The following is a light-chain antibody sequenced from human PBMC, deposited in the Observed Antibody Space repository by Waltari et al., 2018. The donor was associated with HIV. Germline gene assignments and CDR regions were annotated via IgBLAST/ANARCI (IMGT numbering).Light chain of an antibody. J-gene: IGKJ4*01. CDR2: GAS. CDR1: QSVSSN. CDR3: QQYYKWPPLT. Sequence: EIVMTQSPATLSVFPGDRATLSCRASQSVSSNLAWYQQKPGQAPRPLIYGASTRATGIPASFSGSGSGTEFTLTISSLQSEDFAVYYCQQYYKWPPLTFGGGTKVEI. V-gene: IGKV3-15*01.